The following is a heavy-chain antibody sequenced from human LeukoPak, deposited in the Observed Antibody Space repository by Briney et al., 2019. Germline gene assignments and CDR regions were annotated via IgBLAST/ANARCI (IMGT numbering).Heavy chain of an antibody. Sequence: GGSLRLSCAASGFTFSSYAMSWVRQAPGKGLEWVSAISGSGGSTYYADSVKGRFTISRDNSKNTLYLQMNSLRAEDTAVYYCAKDPYYDYVWGSFDYWGQGTLVTVSS. V-gene: IGHV3-23*01. CDR2: ISGSGGST. CDR1: GFTFSSYA. CDR3: AKDPYYDYVWGSFDY. J-gene: IGHJ4*02. D-gene: IGHD3-16*01.